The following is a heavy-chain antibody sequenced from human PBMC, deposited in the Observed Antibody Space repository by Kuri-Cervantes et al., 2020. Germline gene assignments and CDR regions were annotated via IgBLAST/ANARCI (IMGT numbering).Heavy chain of an antibody. CDR2: ISPNSGGT. CDR1: GYSFTDYY. CDR3: ARDPAPLQFLE. D-gene: IGHD3-3*01. Sequence: ASVKVSCKASGYSFTDYYIHWVRQAPGQGLEWMGWISPNSGGTNYAQKFQGRVTMTRDTSISTAYMELSRLRSDDTAVYYCARDPAPLQFLEWGQGTLVTVSS. J-gene: IGHJ4*02. V-gene: IGHV1-2*02.